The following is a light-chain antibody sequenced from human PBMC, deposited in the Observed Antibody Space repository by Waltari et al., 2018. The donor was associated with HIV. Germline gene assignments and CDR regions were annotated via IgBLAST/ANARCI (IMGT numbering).Light chain of an antibody. CDR2: EVI. Sequence: QSALTQPASVSGSPGQSITISCTGSSSDVGSYNLVSWYQQHPGKAPKLMIYEVINRPSGVSNRFSGSKSGNTASLTISGLQAEYEADYYCCSYAGSSNWVFGGGTKLTVL. J-gene: IGLJ3*02. CDR3: CSYAGSSNWV. CDR1: SSDVGSYNL. V-gene: IGLV2-23*02.